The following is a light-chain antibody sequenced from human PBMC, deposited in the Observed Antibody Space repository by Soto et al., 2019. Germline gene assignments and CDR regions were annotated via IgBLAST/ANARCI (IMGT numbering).Light chain of an antibody. CDR3: CSYAGNPYV. CDR1: SSDVGSYNS. V-gene: IGLV2-23*01. Sequence: QSVLTQPASVSGSPGQSIAISCTGTSSDVGSYNSVSWYQQHPGKAPKLMIYEGSKRPSGVSDHFSGSKSGNTAPLTISGLQAEDEADYYCCSYAGNPYVFGTGTKVTVL. CDR2: EGS. J-gene: IGLJ1*01.